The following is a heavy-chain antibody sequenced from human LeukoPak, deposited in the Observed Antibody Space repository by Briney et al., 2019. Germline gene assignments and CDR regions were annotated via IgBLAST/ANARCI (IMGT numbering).Heavy chain of an antibody. J-gene: IGHJ5*02. V-gene: IGHV4-39*01. D-gene: IGHD6-13*01. CDR1: GGSISSSSYY. CDR2: IYCSGST. CDR3: ARHKQRYSSSWYRGLWFDP. Sequence: PSETLSLTCTVSGGSISSSSYYWGWIRQPPGKGLEWIGSIYCSGSTYYNPSLKSRVTISVDTSKNQFSLKLSSVTAADTAVYYCARHKQRYSSSWYRGLWFDPWGQGTLVTVSS.